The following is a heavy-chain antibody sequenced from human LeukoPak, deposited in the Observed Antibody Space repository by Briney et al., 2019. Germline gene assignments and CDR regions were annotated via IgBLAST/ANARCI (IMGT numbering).Heavy chain of an antibody. CDR2: LSGSGDST. J-gene: IGHJ3*02. V-gene: IGHV3-23*01. CDR3: AKDPAGYSYGPYAFDI. CDR1: GFTFSSYA. Sequence: GGSLRLSCAASGFTFSSYAISWVRQAPGKGLEWVSGLSGSGDSTYYADSVKGRFTISRDNSKNTLYLQMNSLRAEDTAVYYCAKDPAGYSYGPYAFDIWGQGTMVTVSS. D-gene: IGHD5-18*01.